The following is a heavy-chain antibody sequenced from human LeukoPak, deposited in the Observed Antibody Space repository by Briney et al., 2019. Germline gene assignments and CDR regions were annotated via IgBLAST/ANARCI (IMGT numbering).Heavy chain of an antibody. D-gene: IGHD3-3*01. CDR3: AKDLQLRFLGPGAT. V-gene: IGHV3-23*01. CDR2: ISGSGGST. J-gene: IGHJ5*02. Sequence: PGGSLRLSCAASGFTFSSYWMHWVRQAPGKGLEWVSAISGSGGSTYYADSVKGRFTISRDNSKNTLYLQMNSLRAEDTAVYYCAKDLQLRFLGPGATWGQGTLVTVSS. CDR1: GFTFSSYW.